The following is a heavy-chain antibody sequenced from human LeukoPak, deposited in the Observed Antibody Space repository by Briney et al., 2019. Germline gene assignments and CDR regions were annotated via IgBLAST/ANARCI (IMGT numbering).Heavy chain of an antibody. Sequence: SETLSVTCSVPGGSISSSNYYWGWVRQAPGRGLEWIGRSKYGGNTYYNPSLKSRVTISVDTSKNQFSLELSSVTAADTAVYYCAREVKALIAARPGASSVVRYFDYWGQGTLVTVSS. CDR3: AREVKALIAARPGASSVVRYFDY. D-gene: IGHD6-6*01. CDR1: GGSISSSNYY. J-gene: IGHJ4*02. V-gene: IGHV4-39*07. CDR2: SKYGGNT.